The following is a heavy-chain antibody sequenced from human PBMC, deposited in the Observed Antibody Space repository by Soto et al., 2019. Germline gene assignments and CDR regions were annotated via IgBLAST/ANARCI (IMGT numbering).Heavy chain of an antibody. CDR2: IYYTGST. CDR1: GVSISPYY. Sequence: SETLSLTCTVSGVSISPYYWGWIRQPPGKGLELIGHIYYTGSTNYNPSLKSRATISVDTSKNQFSLTLSSVTAADTAVYYCARGTDMVNYWGQGTLVTVSS. J-gene: IGHJ4*02. V-gene: IGHV4-59*01. CDR3: ARGTDMVNY. D-gene: IGHD5-18*01.